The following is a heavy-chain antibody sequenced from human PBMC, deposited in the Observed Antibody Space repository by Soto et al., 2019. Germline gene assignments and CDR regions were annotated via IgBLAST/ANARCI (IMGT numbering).Heavy chain of an antibody. CDR1: GFSLSTSGVG. CDR3: AHRQRTVYFDY. D-gene: IGHD4-17*01. V-gene: IGHV2-5*05. J-gene: IGHJ4*02. CDR2: TYWDDDK. Sequence: SGARLVNPTQTLTLTCTFSGFSLSTSGVGVVWIRQPPGKALEWLALTYWDDDKRYGPSLKSRLTITKDTSKNQVVLTMTNMHPVDTATYYCAHRQRTVYFDYWGQGTLVTVFS.